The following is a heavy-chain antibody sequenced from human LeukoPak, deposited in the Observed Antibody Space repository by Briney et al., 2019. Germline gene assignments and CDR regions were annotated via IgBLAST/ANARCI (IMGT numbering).Heavy chain of an antibody. D-gene: IGHD3-22*01. J-gene: IGHJ4*02. CDR1: GFTFSNYW. V-gene: IGHV3-74*01. Sequence: GGSLRLSCAASGFTFSNYWMSWVRQAPGKGLVWVSRINSDGSSRHYADSVKGRFTISRDNAKNTLHLQMTRLRAEDTAVYYCARGGPDSSDYSSLFDYWGRGILVTVSS. CDR2: INSDGSSR. CDR3: ARGGPDSSDYSSLFDY.